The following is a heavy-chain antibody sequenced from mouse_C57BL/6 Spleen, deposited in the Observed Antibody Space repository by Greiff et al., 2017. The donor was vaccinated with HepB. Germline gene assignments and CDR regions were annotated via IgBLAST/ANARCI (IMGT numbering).Heavy chain of an antibody. Sequence: EVQLQQSGPELVKPGASVKISCKASGYSFTGYYMNWVKQSPETSLEWIGEINPSTGGTTYNQKFKAKATLTVDKSSSTAYMQLKSLTSEDSAVYYCARRGHSNSFAYWGQGTLVTVSA. CDR2: INPSTGGT. CDR3: ARRGHSNSFAY. J-gene: IGHJ3*01. CDR1: GYSFTGYY. V-gene: IGHV1-42*01. D-gene: IGHD2-5*01.